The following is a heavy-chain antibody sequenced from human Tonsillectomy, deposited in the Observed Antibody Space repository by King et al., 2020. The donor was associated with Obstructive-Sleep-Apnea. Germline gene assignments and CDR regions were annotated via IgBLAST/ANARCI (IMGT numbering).Heavy chain of an antibody. CDR3: TRDKVVVTAFYYYGMDV. D-gene: IGHD2-21*02. Sequence: VQLVESGGGLVQPGRSLRISCTASGFTFGEYAMSWFRQAPGKGLEWVGFIISKAYGGTPAYAASVKGRFTISRDDSKSIAYLQMNSLKTEDTAVYYCTRDKVVVTAFYYYGMDVWGQGTTVTVSS. V-gene: IGHV3-49*03. CDR2: IISKAYGGTP. CDR1: GFTFGEYA. J-gene: IGHJ6*02.